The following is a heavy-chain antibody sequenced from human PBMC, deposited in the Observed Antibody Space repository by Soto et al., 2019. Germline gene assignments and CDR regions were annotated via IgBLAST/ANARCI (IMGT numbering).Heavy chain of an antibody. CDR1: GGTFSSYA. J-gene: IGHJ6*02. V-gene: IGHV1-69*13. CDR3: AIDSGRTLAGDYYGMDV. Sequence: WDSVKVSCKASGGTFSSYAISWVRQAPGQGLEWMGGIIPIFGTANYAQKFQGRVTITADESTSTAYMELSSLRSEDTAVYYCAIDSGRTLAGDYYGMDVWGQGTTVTV. D-gene: IGHD5-12*01. CDR2: IIPIFGTA.